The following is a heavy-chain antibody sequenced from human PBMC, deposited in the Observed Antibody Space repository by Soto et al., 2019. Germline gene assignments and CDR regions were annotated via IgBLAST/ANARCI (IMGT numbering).Heavy chain of an antibody. CDR3: ARRIAAAGTTFDY. CDR2: IYYSGST. Sequence: QVQLQESGPGLVKPSQTLSLTCTVSGGSISSGGYYWSWIRQHPGKGLEWIGYIYYSGSTYYNPSLKGRVTISVDTSKNQFSLKLSSVTAADTAVYYCARRIAAAGTTFDYWGQGTLVTVSS. CDR1: GGSISSGGYY. J-gene: IGHJ4*02. D-gene: IGHD6-13*01. V-gene: IGHV4-31*03.